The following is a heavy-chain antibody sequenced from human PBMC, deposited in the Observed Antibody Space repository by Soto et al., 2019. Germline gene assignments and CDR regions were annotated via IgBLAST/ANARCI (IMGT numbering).Heavy chain of an antibody. CDR1: GGTFSSYA. J-gene: IGHJ6*02. CDR3: AGTVAGYNYYYVMDV. CDR2: IIPIFGTA. V-gene: IGHV1-69*06. D-gene: IGHD6-19*01. Sequence: QVQLVQSGAEVKKPGSSVKVSCKASGGTFSSYAISWVRQAPGQGLEWMGGIIPIFGTAKYAQKFQGRVTITAEKSTSTVYMELSSLRSEDTAVYYCAGTVAGYNYYYVMDVWGQGTTVTVSS.